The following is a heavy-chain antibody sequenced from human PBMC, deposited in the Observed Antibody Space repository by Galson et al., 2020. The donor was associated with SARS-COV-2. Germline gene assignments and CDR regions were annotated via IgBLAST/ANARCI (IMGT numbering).Heavy chain of an antibody. CDR3: ATEAHDY. CDR1: GFTFSSYS. CDR2: ITRGSDTK. J-gene: IGHJ4*01. Sequence: TGGSLRLSCAAYGFTFSSYSMNWVRQAPGKGLEWVSYITRGSDTKYYADSVKGRFTDSRDNAKNSVYLHMNNLRDEDTAVYYCATEAHDYWGHGTLVTISS. V-gene: IGHV3-48*02.